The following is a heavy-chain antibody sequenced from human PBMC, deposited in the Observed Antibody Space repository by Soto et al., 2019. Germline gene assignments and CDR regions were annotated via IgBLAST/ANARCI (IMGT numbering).Heavy chain of an antibody. CDR2: IVVGSGNT. CDR3: EAVIYYYGSGSTRGLYFDY. V-gene: IGHV1-58*02. D-gene: IGHD3-10*01. Sequence: GASVKVSCKASGFTFTSSAMQWVRQARGQRLEWIGWIVVGSGNTNYAQKIQERVTITRDMSTSTDYKELSSMRSKDTAVYYCEAVIYYYGSGSTRGLYFDYWGQGTLVTVSS. CDR1: GFTFTSSA. J-gene: IGHJ4*02.